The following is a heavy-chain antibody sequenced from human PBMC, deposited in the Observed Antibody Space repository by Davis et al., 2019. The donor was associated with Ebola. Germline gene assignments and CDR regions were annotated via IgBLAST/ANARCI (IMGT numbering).Heavy chain of an antibody. CDR3: ARGPGIAAAGTRFSYYYGMDV. CDR1: GFTFSSYS. J-gene: IGHJ6*02. Sequence: GESLKISCAASGFTFSSYSMNWVRQAPGKGLEWVSSISSSSSYIYYADSVKGRFTISRDNAKNSLYLQMNSLRAEDTAVYYCARGPGIAAAGTRFSYYYGMDVWGQGTTVTVSS. D-gene: IGHD6-13*01. V-gene: IGHV3-21*01. CDR2: ISSSSSYI.